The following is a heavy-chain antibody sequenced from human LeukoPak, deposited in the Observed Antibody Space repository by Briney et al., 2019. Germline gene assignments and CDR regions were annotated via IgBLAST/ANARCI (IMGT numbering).Heavy chain of an antibody. V-gene: IGHV4-59*01. Sequence: PSETLSLTCTVSGGSISSFCWSWIRQPPGKGLEYIGYISYSETTSYNPSLKSRVTISVDTSKNQFSLKLTSVTAADTAVYYCARDKGLPQAFDIWGQGTMVTVSS. D-gene: IGHD5/OR15-5a*01. CDR3: ARDKGLPQAFDI. CDR1: GGSISSFC. CDR2: ISYSETT. J-gene: IGHJ3*02.